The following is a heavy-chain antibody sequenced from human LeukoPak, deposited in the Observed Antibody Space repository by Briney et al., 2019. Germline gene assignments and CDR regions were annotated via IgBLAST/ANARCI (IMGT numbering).Heavy chain of an antibody. J-gene: IGHJ4*02. CDR2: IYYNDDK. CDR3: AHLVVTIDWRSYFDY. CDR1: DFSLSTPGLG. D-gene: IGHD3-9*01. Sequence: SGPTLVNPTQTLTLTCTFSDFSLSTPGLGVGWIRQPPVKALEWLAFIYYNDDKRYSPSLRSRLTITWDTSKNQVTLAMTNMDPVDTATYYCAHLVVTIDWRSYFDYWGQGALVTVSS. V-gene: IGHV2-5*01.